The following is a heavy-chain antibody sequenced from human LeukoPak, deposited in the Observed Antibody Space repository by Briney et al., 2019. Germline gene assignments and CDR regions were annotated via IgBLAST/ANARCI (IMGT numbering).Heavy chain of an antibody. CDR1: GFTFTTYA. CDR2: ISGSGDAT. Sequence: GGSLRLSCAASGFTFTTYAMTWVLRAPGKGLEWVSAISGSGDATYYADSVKGRFTISRDNSENTVYLQVSSLRAEDTAVYYCARLSGTSGTTSRVLHYWGQGALVTVSS. J-gene: IGHJ4*02. D-gene: IGHD1-1*01. V-gene: IGHV3-23*01. CDR3: ARLSGTSGTTSRVLHY.